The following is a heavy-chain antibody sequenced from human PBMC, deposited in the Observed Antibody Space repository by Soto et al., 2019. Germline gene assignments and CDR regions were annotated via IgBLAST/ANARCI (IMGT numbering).Heavy chain of an antibody. D-gene: IGHD3-10*01. CDR2: INSDGSST. CDR1: GFTFGSYW. J-gene: IGHJ6*02. CDR3: ARVPGYGSGSSNPSPPRHPLRPNYGMDA. Sequence: PGGSLRLSCAASGFTFGSYWMHWVRQAPGKGLVWVSRINSDGSSTSYADSVKGRFTISRDNAKNTLYLQMNSLRAEDTAVYYCARVPGYGSGSSNPSPPRHPLRPNYGMDAWGQGTTVTVSS. V-gene: IGHV3-74*01.